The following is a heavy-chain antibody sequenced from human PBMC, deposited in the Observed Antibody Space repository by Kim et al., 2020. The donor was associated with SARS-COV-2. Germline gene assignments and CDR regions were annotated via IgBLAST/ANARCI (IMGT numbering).Heavy chain of an antibody. CDR1: GGSISSYY. CDR2: IYYSGST. J-gene: IGHJ4*02. CDR3: ARDSGLRWGRGYFDY. D-gene: IGHD3-16*01. Sequence: SETLSLTCTVSGGSISSYYWSWIRQPPGKGLEWIGYIYYSGSTNYNPSLKSRVTISVDTSKNQFSLKLSSVTAADTAVYYCARDSGLRWGRGYFDYWGQGTLVTVSS. V-gene: IGHV4-59*01.